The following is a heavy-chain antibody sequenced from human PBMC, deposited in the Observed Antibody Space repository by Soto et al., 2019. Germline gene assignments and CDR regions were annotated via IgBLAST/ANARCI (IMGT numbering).Heavy chain of an antibody. J-gene: IGHJ6*01. CDR2: IHAGNGNT. CDR1: GYTFTTYS. V-gene: IGHV1-3*01. D-gene: IGHD2-2*01. Sequence: ASVKVSCKASGYTFTTYSMHWVRQAPGQRLEWMGWIHAGNGNTEHSQKFQGRVTITRDTSASTAYLELGSLRSEDTAVYYCARAACSSTSCYNYYDYGMEVWGQGTAVSVS. CDR3: ARAACSSTSCYNYYDYGMEV.